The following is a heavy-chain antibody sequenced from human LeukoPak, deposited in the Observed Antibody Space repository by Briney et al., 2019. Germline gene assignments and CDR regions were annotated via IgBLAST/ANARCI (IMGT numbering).Heavy chain of an antibody. D-gene: IGHD1-26*01. J-gene: IGHJ6*02. CDR2: INWNGGGT. CDR3: AKHLTATNTYIFFGLDV. Sequence: GGSLRLSCAATGFSFKDYGMHWVRQPPGKGLGWVSAINWNGGGTDYADSVKGRFTISRDNAKNSLYLQLSSLRPEDTALYYCAKHLTATNTYIFFGLDVRGQGTSVTVSS. CDR1: GFSFKDYG. V-gene: IGHV3-9*01.